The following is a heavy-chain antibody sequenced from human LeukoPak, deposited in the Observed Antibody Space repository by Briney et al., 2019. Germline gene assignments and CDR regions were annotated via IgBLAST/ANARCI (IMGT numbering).Heavy chain of an antibody. Sequence: GGSLGLSCAASGFTFSSYSMTWVRQAPGKGLEYVSSITTTSSYIYYADSVKGRFTISRDNAKNALYLQMNSLRVEDTAVYYCARDGRCGGDCYASWGQGTLVTVSS. J-gene: IGHJ4*02. CDR3: ARDGRCGGDCYAS. CDR2: ITTTSSYI. V-gene: IGHV3-21*01. CDR1: GFTFSSYS. D-gene: IGHD2-21*02.